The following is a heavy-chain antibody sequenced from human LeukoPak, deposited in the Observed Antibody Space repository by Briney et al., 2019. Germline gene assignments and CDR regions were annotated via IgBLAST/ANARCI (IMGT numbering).Heavy chain of an antibody. V-gene: IGHV4-59*04. J-gene: IGHJ4*02. Sequence: PSETLSLTCTVSGASVTSYYWSWIRQPPGKGLEWIGFIYYSGSTYYNPSLKSRVTISVDTSKNQFSLKLSSVTAADTAVYYCARPYGAAGLDWGQGTLVTVSS. CDR1: GASVTSYY. D-gene: IGHD4-17*01. CDR3: ARPYGAAGLD. CDR2: IYYSGST.